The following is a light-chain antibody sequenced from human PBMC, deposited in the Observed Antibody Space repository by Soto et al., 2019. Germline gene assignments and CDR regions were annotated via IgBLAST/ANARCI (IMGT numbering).Light chain of an antibody. CDR2: GAS. CDR3: QQYGSAPLS. CDR1: HFVASGY. J-gene: IGKJ4*01. Sequence: EIAMTQSTATLSVSPGERATLSCRASHFVASGYLAWYQQKPGQSPRLLIYGASRRVTGIPDRFRGTGSGTDFTLTISDLEPEDSAVYHCQQYGSAPLSFGGGTKVEI. V-gene: IGKV3-20*01.